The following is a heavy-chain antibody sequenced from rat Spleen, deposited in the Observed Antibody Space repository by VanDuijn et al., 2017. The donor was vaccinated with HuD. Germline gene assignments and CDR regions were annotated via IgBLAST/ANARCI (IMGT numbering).Heavy chain of an antibody. CDR1: GISLTDYS. J-gene: IGHJ4*01. CDR2: IRSGGST. CDR3: ARHLREASGVMDA. D-gene: IGHD4-3*01. V-gene: IGHV2-19*01. Sequence: QVQLKESGPGLVQPSQTLSLTCTVSGISLTDYSIHWVRQPPGKGLEWMGRIRSGGSTDYNSALQSRLSISRDTSKSQVFLKMNSLQPEDTGTYYCARHLREASGVMDAWGQGASVTVSS.